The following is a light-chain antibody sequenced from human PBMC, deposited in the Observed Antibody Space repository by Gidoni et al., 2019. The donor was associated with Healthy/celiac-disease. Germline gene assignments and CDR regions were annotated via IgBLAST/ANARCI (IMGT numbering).Light chain of an antibody. V-gene: IGKV6-21*01. J-gene: IGKJ4*01. CDR1: QSICSS. CDR3: HQSSTGNT. CDR2: YAS. Sequence: EIVLTQSPDFQSVTPKEKVTITCRASQSICSSLHWYQQKQEQSPKLLIKYASQSFSGVPSSFSGSGSGTDFTLTINSLEAEDAATYYCHQSSTGNTFGGGTKVEIK.